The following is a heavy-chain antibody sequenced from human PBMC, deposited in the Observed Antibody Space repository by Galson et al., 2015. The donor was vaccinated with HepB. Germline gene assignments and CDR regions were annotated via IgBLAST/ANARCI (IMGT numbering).Heavy chain of an antibody. CDR2: IIPIFGTA. CDR1: GGTFSSYA. J-gene: IGHJ6*02. D-gene: IGHD5-24*01. Sequence: SVKVSCKASGGTFSSYAISWVRQAPGQGLEWMGGIIPIFGTANYAQKFQGRVTITADESTSTAYMELSSLRSEDTAVYYCARTRWLQSRGPGGYYYGMDVWGQGTTVTVSS. V-gene: IGHV1-69*13. CDR3: ARTRWLQSRGPGGYYYGMDV.